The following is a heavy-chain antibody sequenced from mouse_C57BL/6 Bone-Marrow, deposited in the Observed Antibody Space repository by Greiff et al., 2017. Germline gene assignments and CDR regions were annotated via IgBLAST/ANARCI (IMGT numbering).Heavy chain of an antibody. CDR3: ARWDYSRGYFDV. V-gene: IGHV1-53*01. J-gene: IGHJ1*03. D-gene: IGHD1-1*01. CDR1: GYTFTSYW. CDR2: INPSNGGT. Sequence: QVQLQQPGTELVKPGASVKLSCKASGYTFTSYWMHWVKQRPGQGLEWIGNINPSNGGTNYNEKFKSKATLTVDKSSSTAYMQLSSLTSEDAAVYYCARWDYSRGYFDVWGTGTAVTVSS.